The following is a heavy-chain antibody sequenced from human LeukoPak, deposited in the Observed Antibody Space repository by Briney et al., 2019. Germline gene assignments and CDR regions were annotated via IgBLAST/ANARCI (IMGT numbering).Heavy chain of an antibody. CDR3: ARDSHFCSGISCDLGWFDP. J-gene: IGHJ5*02. CDR1: GGSVSSGLHY. Sequence: PSEPLSLTCTVSGGSVSSGLHYWTWIRQPPGKGLEWIGYIYYRGSTDYNPSLKSRVTMSVDTSKNQFSLKLRSVTAADTAVYYCARDSHFCSGISCDLGWFDPWGQGTLVTVSS. D-gene: IGHD2-2*01. CDR2: IYYRGST. V-gene: IGHV4-61*01.